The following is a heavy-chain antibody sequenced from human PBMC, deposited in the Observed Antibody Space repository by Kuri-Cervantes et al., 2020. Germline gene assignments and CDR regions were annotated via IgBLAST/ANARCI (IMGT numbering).Heavy chain of an antibody. Sequence: ASVKVSCKASGYTFTSYGISWVRQAPGQGLEWMGWISAYNGNTNYAQNLQGRVTMTTDTSTSTAYMELRSLRSDDTAVYYCARGGTYDYIWGSYRNDGFDIWSQGTMVTVSS. CDR3: ARGGTYDYIWGSYRNDGFDI. V-gene: IGHV1-18*01. CDR1: GYTFTSYG. CDR2: ISAYNGNT. D-gene: IGHD3-16*02. J-gene: IGHJ3*02.